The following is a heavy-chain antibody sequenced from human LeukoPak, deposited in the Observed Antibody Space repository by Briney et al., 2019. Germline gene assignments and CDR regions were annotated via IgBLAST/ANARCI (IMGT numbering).Heavy chain of an antibody. CDR3: TTWDSGL. Sequence: GESLRLSCAASGLTFPNAWMSWVRQAPGKGQEWVGRIKSNTYGGTTDYAAPVRGRFFISRDDSKNTLYLQMNSLKIEDTALYYCTTWDSGLWGQGTLVTVSS. CDR2: IKSNTYGGTT. CDR1: GLTFPNAW. J-gene: IGHJ4*02. D-gene: IGHD3-10*01. V-gene: IGHV3-15*01.